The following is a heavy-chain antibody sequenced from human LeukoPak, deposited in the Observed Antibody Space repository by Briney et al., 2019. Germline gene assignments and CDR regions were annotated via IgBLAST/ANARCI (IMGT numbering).Heavy chain of an antibody. V-gene: IGHV6-1*01. J-gene: IGHJ1*01. D-gene: IGHD3-3*01. CDR1: GDSVSSNSAA. CDR2: TYYRSKWHN. Sequence: PSQTLSLTCAISGDSVSSNSAAWNWIRQSPSRGLEWLGRTYYRSKWHNDYAVSVKSRITINPDTSKNQSSLQLNSVTPEDTAVYYCARSGYFAEYFQHWGQGTLVTVSS. CDR3: ARSGYFAEYFQH.